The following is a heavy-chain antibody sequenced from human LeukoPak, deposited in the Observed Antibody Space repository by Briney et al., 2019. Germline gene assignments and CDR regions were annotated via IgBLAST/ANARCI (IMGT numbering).Heavy chain of an antibody. Sequence: SETLSLTCAVYGGSFSGHYWSWIRQPPGKGLEWIGEINHSGSTNYNPSLKSRVTISVDTSKNQFSLKLSSVTAADTAVYYCASEGYCSGGSCYSAYWGQGTLVTVSS. V-gene: IGHV4-34*01. CDR3: ASEGYCSGGSCYSAY. CDR1: GGSFSGHY. CDR2: INHSGST. J-gene: IGHJ4*02. D-gene: IGHD2-15*01.